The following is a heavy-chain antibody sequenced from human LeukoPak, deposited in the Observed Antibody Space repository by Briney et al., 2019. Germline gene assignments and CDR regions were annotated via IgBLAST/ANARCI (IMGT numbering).Heavy chain of an antibody. CDR1: GYTFTSYY. CDR3: ARVLSSHYYDSSGYDAFDI. CDR2: INPSGGST. J-gene: IGHJ3*02. D-gene: IGHD3-22*01. V-gene: IGHV1-46*01. Sequence: GASVKVSCKASGYTFTSYYMHWVRQAPGQGLEWMGIINPSGGSTSYAQKFQGRVTMTRDMSTSTVYMELSSLRSEDTAVYYCARVLSSHYYDSSGYDAFDIWGQGTMVTVSS.